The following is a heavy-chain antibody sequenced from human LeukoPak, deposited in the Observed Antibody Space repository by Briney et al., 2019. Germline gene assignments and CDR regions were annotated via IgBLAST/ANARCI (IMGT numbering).Heavy chain of an antibody. CDR1: GFIFSSYE. V-gene: IGHV3-48*03. CDR3: ARDLGTHGGYVDP. J-gene: IGHJ5*02. Sequence: PGGSLRLSCAASGFIFSSYEMNWVRQAPGKGLEWVSYISTSDSTMYYADSVKGRFTISRDNAKNSLYLQMDSLRVEDTDIYYCARDLGTHGGYVDPWGQGTLVTVSS. CDR2: ISTSDSTM. D-gene: IGHD5-12*01.